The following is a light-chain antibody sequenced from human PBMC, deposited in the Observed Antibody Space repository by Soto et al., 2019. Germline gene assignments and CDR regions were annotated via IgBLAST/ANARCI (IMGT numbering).Light chain of an antibody. CDR3: QQYNTYWT. V-gene: IGKV1-5*01. CDR1: QNVNNW. Sequence: GDRVTITCRASQNVNNWLAWYQHKPGKAPQLLIYDASVLETGVPSRFSGSGSGTEFTLAISGLQSDDFATYSCQQYNTYWTFGPGTKVDIX. J-gene: IGKJ1*01. CDR2: DAS.